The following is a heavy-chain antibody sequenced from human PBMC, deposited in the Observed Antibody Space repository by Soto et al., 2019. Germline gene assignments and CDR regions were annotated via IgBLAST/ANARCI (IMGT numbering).Heavy chain of an antibody. CDR2: IYSGGST. CDR3: ARERDGHNPNWFDL. D-gene: IGHD2-8*01. CDR1: GFTVSSNY. V-gene: IGHV3-53*02. J-gene: IGHJ5*02. Sequence: EVQVVETGGGLIQPGGSLRLSCAVSGFTVSSNYMSWAGQPQGKGPEWVSDIYSGGSTYYADSVKGRFTISRDNSKNTLYLQMNSLRAEDTAVYYCARERDGHNPNWFDLWGQGTLVTVSS.